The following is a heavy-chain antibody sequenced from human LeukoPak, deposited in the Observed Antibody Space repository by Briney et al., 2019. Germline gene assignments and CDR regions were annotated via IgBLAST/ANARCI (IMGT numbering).Heavy chain of an antibody. CDR1: GFAVTSNH. CDR2: IHRSGRT. J-gene: IGHJ3*01. D-gene: IGHD3-3*02. Sequence: PGGSLRLSCAASGFAVTSNHMTWVRQAPGKGLERVSIIHRSGRTYYADSVKGRFTISRDSSKNTLYLQMNSLSADDTAVYYCARAYIFGHSAFDVWGQGTMVTVSS. CDR3: ARAYIFGHSAFDV. V-gene: IGHV3-53*01.